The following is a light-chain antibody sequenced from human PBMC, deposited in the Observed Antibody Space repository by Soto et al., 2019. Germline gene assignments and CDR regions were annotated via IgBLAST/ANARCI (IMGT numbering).Light chain of an antibody. CDR3: QSYDNSLCAYV. J-gene: IGLJ1*01. Sequence: QSVLPQPPSLSGAPGQRVTISCTGSSSDIGAGSEVHWYQQLPGTAPKLLIFGSTNRPSGVPDRFSGSKSATSASLAITGLQAEDEADYYCQSYDNSLCAYVFGTGTKVTVL. CDR1: SSDIGAGSE. V-gene: IGLV1-40*01. CDR2: GST.